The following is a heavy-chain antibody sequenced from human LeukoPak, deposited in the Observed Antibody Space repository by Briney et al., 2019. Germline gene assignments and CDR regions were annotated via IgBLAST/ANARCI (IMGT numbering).Heavy chain of an antibody. V-gene: IGHV3-23*01. D-gene: IGHD3-10*01. CDR1: GFTFSVVA. CDR2: ASVNGGTT. J-gene: IGHJ4*02. Sequence: GRTPRPSCAASGFTFSVVALRWVPQGPGGGLGWGSTASVNGGTTYYTDPVKGRFTISRDNSKNTLYLQMNSLRAEDTAVYFCAKELHGSGNYAFDYWGQGTLVTVSS. CDR3: AKELHGSGNYAFDY.